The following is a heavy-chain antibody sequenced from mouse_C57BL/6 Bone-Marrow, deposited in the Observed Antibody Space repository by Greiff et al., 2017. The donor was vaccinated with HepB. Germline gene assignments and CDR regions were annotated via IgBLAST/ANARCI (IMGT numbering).Heavy chain of an antibody. CDR1: GYTFTSYG. CDR2: IYPRSGNT. D-gene: IGHD1-1*01. Sequence: VHLVESGAELARPGASVKLSCKASGYTFTSYGISWVKQRTGQGLEWIGEIYPRSGNTYYNEKFKGKATLTADKSSSTAYMELRSLTSEDSAVYFCARDSITTVVASDYAMDYWGQGTSVTVSS. J-gene: IGHJ4*01. V-gene: IGHV1-81*01. CDR3: ARDSITTVVASDYAMDY.